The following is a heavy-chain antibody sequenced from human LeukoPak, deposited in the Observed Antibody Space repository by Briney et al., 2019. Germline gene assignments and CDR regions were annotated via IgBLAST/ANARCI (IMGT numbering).Heavy chain of an antibody. D-gene: IGHD3-3*01. CDR3: ARQGCDFWSGYSPFDY. CDR2: IYHSGST. V-gene: IGHV4-38-2*01. J-gene: IGHJ4*02. CDR1: GYSISSGYY. Sequence: SETLSLTCAVSGYSISSGYYWGWIRQPPGKGLEWIGSIYHSGSTYYNPSLKSRVTISVDTSKNQFSLKLSSVTAADTAVYYCARQGCDFWSGYSPFDYWGQGTLVTVSS.